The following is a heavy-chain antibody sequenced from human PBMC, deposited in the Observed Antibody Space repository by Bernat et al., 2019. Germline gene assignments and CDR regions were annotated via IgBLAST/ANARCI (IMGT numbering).Heavy chain of an antibody. CDR2: ITDSGGDT. D-gene: IGHD3-3*01. V-gene: IGHV3-23*01. CDR1: GFTFSSYA. Sequence: EVQLLESGGGLVQPGGSLRLSCAASGFTFSSYAMSWVRQAPGKGLEWVSAITDSGGDTYHADSVKGRFTISRDNSKQTLYLQMNSLRAEDTAVYYCAKDGVVFYYYYGMDVWGQGTTVTVSS. J-gene: IGHJ6*02. CDR3: AKDGVVFYYYYGMDV.